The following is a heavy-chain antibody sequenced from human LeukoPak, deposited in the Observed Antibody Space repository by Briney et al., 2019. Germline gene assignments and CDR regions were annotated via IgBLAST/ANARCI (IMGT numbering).Heavy chain of an antibody. D-gene: IGHD4-17*01. CDR1: GDSRTTYY. V-gene: IGHV4-59*01. J-gene: IGHJ4*02. CDR2: IYYSGST. Sequence: SETLSLTCAVSGDSRTTYYWSWIRQPPGKGLEWIGYIYYSGSTKYNPSLKSRVTISLDTSKNRFTLRLRSVSAAYTAVYYCARGENTVTGDSWGQGTLVSVSS. CDR3: ARGENTVTGDS.